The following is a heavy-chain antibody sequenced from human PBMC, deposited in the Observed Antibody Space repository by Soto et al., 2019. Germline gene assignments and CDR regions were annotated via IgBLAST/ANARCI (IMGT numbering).Heavy chain of an antibody. CDR2: ISYDGSNK. J-gene: IGHJ4*02. Sequence: GGSLRLSWAASGGTFSSYGVHWVRQAPGKGLEWVAVISYDGSNKYYADSVKGRFTISRDNSKNTLYLQMNSLRAEDTAVYYCAKDLMLGGYYLDYWGQGTLVTVSS. CDR3: AKDLMLGGYYLDY. D-gene: IGHD3-22*01. V-gene: IGHV3-30*18. CDR1: GGTFSSYG.